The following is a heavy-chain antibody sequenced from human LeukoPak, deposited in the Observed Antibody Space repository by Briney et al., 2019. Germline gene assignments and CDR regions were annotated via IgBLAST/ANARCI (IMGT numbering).Heavy chain of an antibody. D-gene: IGHD3-10*01. CDR1: GGSISSGGYY. CDR3: AREHSGSYPLYYYYYGMDV. V-gene: IGHV4-31*03. J-gene: IGHJ6*02. Sequence: PSQTLSLTCTVSGGSISSGGYYWSWIRQHPGKGLEWIGYIYYSGSTYYNPSLKSRVTISVDTSKNQFSLKLSSVTAADTAVYYCAREHSGSYPLYYYYYGMDVWGQGTTATVSS. CDR2: IYYSGST.